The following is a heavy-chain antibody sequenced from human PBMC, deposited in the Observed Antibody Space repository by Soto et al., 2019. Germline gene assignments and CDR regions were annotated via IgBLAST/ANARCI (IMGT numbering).Heavy chain of an antibody. CDR1: GFTFSNYA. D-gene: IGHD3-9*01. CDR3: ARDRDKILTGYHDY. CDR2: TSSDGSEK. J-gene: IGHJ4*02. V-gene: IGHV3-30-3*01. Sequence: QVQLVESGGGVVQPGRSLGVSCAASGFTFSNYAMHWVRRAPGKGLEGVAITSSDGSEKDYADSVKGRFTISRDNSKNTLYLQMNSLRAEDTAVYYCARDRDKILTGYHDYWGQGTLVTVSS.